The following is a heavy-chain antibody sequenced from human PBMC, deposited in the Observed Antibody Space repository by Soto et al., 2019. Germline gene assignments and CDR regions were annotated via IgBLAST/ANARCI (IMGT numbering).Heavy chain of an antibody. J-gene: IGHJ4*02. CDR1: GGSISSYY. CDR2: IYYSGST. V-gene: IGHV4-59*01. D-gene: IGHD1-26*01. CDR3: ARRYGANFDC. Sequence: QVQLQESGPGLVKPSETLSLTCTVSGGSISSYYWSWIRQPPGKGLGWIGYIYYSGSTNYKPSLMSRGTTSVDTSKNQFSLKLSSVTGADTGVYYCARRYGANFDCWGPGTLVTDSS.